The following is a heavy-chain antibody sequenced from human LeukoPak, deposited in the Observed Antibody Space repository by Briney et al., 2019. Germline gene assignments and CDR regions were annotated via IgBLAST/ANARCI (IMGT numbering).Heavy chain of an antibody. CDR1: GYTPTELP. V-gene: IGHV1-24*01. CDR2: FDPEDGER. CDR3: ATPTFFGVVISAFHI. Sequence: GASVKVSCKVSGYTPTELPMHWVRQAPGKGLEWMGGFDPEDGERFYAQKFQGRVTMTEDTSTDTAYMELSSLRSEDTAVYYCATPTFFGVVISAFHIWGQGTKVTVSS. D-gene: IGHD3-3*01. J-gene: IGHJ3*02.